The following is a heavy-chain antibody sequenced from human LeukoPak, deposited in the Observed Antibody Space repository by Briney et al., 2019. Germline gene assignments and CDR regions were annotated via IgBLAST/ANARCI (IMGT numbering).Heavy chain of an antibody. CDR1: GYTFNIYY. D-gene: IGHD2-15*01. J-gene: IGHJ5*02. Sequence: GASVKVSCKTSGYTFNIYYVQWVRQAPGQGLEWMGVIHPNDWGTTYAQKFQGRIIMTSATSTSTIYMELSSLKSDDTAVYYCARGDIDHWGQGTLVTVSS. CDR3: ARGDIDH. CDR2: IHPNDWGT. V-gene: IGHV1-46*02.